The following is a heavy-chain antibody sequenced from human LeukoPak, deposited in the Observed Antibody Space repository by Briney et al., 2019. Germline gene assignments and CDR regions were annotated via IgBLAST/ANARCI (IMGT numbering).Heavy chain of an antibody. V-gene: IGHV4-59*11. Sequence: PSETLSLTCTVSGGSISSHYWSWIRQPPGKGLEWIGYIYYSGSTNCNPSLKSRVTISVDTSKNQFSLKLSSVTAADTAVYYCARTYGTGPGNLDYWGQGTLVTVSS. CDR3: ARTYGTGPGNLDY. CDR2: IYYSGST. D-gene: IGHD3-10*01. J-gene: IGHJ4*02. CDR1: GGSISSHY.